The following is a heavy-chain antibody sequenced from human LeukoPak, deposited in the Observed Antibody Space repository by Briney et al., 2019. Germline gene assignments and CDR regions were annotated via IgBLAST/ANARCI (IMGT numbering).Heavy chain of an antibody. CDR3: ARHLTRRDYFYYGMDV. J-gene: IGHJ6*02. CDR2: IFYSGST. Sequence: SETLSFTCTVSGGSLINYYWSWIRQPPGKGLEWIGYIFYSGSTNYNPSLKSRVTISVDTSKNQFSLTLNSVTAADTAVYYCARHLTRRDYFYYGMDVWGQGTPVTVSS. V-gene: IGHV4-59*08. CDR1: GGSLINYY.